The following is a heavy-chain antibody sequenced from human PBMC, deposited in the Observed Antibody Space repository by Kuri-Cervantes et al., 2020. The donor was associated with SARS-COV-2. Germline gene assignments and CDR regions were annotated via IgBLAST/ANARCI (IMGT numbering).Heavy chain of an antibody. Sequence: ESLKISCTVSGGSISSSNYYWGWIRQPPGKGLEWIGSIYYSGSTYYNPSLKSRVTISVDTSKNQFSLKLSSVTAADTAVYYCARQTQYYGSGSYSIRGQYYFDYWGQGTLVTVSS. CDR3: ARQTQYYGSGSYSIRGQYYFDY. CDR1: GGSISSSNYY. D-gene: IGHD3-10*01. J-gene: IGHJ4*02. V-gene: IGHV4-39*01. CDR2: IYYSGST.